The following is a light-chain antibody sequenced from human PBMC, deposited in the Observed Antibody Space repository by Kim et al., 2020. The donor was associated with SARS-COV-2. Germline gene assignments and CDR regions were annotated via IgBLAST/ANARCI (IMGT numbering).Light chain of an antibody. CDR2: DNN. Sequence: GQKVTISCSGSSSNIGNNYVSWYQQLPGRAPKLLIYDNNKRPSGIPDRFSGSKSGTSATLGITGLQTGDEADYYCGTWDSSLSAGVFGGGTQLTVL. CDR1: SSNIGNNY. J-gene: IGLJ3*02. V-gene: IGLV1-51*01. CDR3: GTWDSSLSAGV.